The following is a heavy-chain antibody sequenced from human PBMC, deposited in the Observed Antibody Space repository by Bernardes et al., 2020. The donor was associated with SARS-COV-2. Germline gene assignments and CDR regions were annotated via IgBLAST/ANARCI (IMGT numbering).Heavy chain of an antibody. Sequence: GFPRPSCAASGITHSSYAMHWIRQAPGRVLEWVSGFSDTGDSTDYADSVKGRFTISRDYSKNTLYLQMHTLRAEDTAVYYCAKEEDYDYVWGTYEGGFDSWGQGTLVTVSS. D-gene: IGHD3-16*01. V-gene: IGHV3-23*01. CDR3: AKEEDYDYVWGTYEGGFDS. J-gene: IGHJ4*02. CDR2: FSDTGDST. CDR1: GITHSSYA.